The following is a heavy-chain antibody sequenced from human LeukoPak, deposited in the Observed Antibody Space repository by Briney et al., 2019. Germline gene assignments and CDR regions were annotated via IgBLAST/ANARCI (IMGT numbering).Heavy chain of an antibody. D-gene: IGHD2-2*01. Sequence: PSETLSLTCSVSGRSISSYYRSWIRQPAGKGLEWIGRIYTSGSTNYNPSLKSRVTMSVDTSKNQFSLKLSSVTAADTAVYYCARLPYCSSTSCPDAFDIWGQGTMVTVSS. V-gene: IGHV4-4*07. CDR2: IYTSGST. CDR1: GRSISSYY. J-gene: IGHJ3*02. CDR3: ARLPYCSSTSCPDAFDI.